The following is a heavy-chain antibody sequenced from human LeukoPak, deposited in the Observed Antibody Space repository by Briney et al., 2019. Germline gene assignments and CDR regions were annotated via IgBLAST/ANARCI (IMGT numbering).Heavy chain of an antibody. Sequence: PSETLSLTCTVSGDSITSYYWSWIRQPPGKGLEWLGYIYYSGSTNYNPSLESRVTVSVDSSKNQFSLNLTSVTAADTAVYYCARTSYYYDTSGYYLYYFDYWGQGTLVTVSS. D-gene: IGHD3-22*01. CDR2: IYYSGST. CDR1: GDSITSYY. J-gene: IGHJ4*02. CDR3: ARTSYYYDTSGYYLYYFDY. V-gene: IGHV4-59*08.